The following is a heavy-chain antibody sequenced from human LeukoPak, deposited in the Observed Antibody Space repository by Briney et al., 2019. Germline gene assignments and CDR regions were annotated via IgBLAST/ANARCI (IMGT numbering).Heavy chain of an antibody. Sequence: SQTLSLTCAVSGGSISSGGYSWSWIRQPPGKGLEWIGYIYHSGSTYYNPSLKSRVTISVDRSKNQFSLKLSSVTAADTAVYYCARVGYGSIGAFDIWGQGTMVTVSS. CDR2: IYHSGST. D-gene: IGHD3-10*01. CDR3: ARVGYGSIGAFDI. J-gene: IGHJ3*02. CDR1: GGSISSGGYS. V-gene: IGHV4-30-2*01.